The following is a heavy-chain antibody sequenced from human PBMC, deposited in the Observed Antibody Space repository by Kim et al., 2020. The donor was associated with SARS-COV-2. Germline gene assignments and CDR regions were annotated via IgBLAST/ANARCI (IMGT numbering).Heavy chain of an antibody. CDR3: AADGGIPGYFDY. V-gene: IGHV1-58*01. CDR1: GFTFTSSA. Sequence: SVKVSCKASGFTFTSSAVQWVRQARGQRLEWIGWIVVGSGNTNYAQKFQERVTITRDMSTSTAYMELSSLRSEDTAVYYCAADGGIPGYFDYWGQGTLVTVSS. D-gene: IGHD1-20*01. CDR2: IVVGSGNT. J-gene: IGHJ4*02.